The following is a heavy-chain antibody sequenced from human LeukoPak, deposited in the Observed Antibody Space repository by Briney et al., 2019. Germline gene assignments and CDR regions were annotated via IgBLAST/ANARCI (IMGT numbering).Heavy chain of an antibody. CDR3: ASYLSYSSGWPDYFDY. D-gene: IGHD6-19*01. Sequence: GGSLRLSCAASGFTFSSYEMNWVRQAPGKGLEWVANIKQDGSEKYYVDSVKGRFTISRGNAKNSLYLQMNSLRAEDTDVYYCASYLSYSSGWPDYFDYWGQGTLVTVSS. J-gene: IGHJ4*02. CDR1: GFTFSSYE. V-gene: IGHV3-7*01. CDR2: IKQDGSEK.